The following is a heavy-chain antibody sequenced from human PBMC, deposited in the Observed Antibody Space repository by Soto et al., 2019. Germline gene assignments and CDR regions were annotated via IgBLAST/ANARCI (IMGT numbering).Heavy chain of an antibody. CDR1: GGSISSGGYS. Sequence: QLQLQESGSGLVKPSQTLSLTCAVSGGSISSGGYSWSWIRQPPGKGLEWIGYIYHSGSTYYNPSRMRRVTISVDRSKSQFALKLSTVTAADTAAYYCARGGRYFDWSLFDCWGQGTLVTVSS. V-gene: IGHV4-30-2*01. D-gene: IGHD3-9*01. CDR3: ARGGRYFDWSLFDC. CDR2: IYHSGST. J-gene: IGHJ4*02.